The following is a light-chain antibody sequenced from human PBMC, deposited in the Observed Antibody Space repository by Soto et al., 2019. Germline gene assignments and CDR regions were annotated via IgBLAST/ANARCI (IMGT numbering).Light chain of an antibody. J-gene: IGKJ2*01. CDR1: QSLLHSNGYNY. V-gene: IGKV2-28*01. CDR3: MQALQTPFT. Sequence: DIVMTQSPLSLPVTPGEPASISCRSSQSLLHSNGYNYLDWYLQKPGQSPQLLIYLGSNRASGVPDRFSGSGSGTDFTLKISRVEAEDVGGYYGMQALQTPFTFGQGTKLEIK. CDR2: LGS.